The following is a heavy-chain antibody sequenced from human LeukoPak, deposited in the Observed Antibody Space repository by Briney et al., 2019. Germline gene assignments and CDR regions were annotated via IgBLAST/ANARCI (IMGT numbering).Heavy chain of an antibody. J-gene: IGHJ4*02. D-gene: IGHD2-21*02. CDR2: ISGSGGGT. Sequence: GGSLRLSCAASGFTFSNYAMSWVRQAPGKGLEWVSGISGSGGGTYYTDSVKGRFTISRDNSKNTLYLQMNSLRAEDTAVYYCAACGGDCYTFDYWGQGTLVTVSS. CDR1: GFTFSNYA. V-gene: IGHV3-23*01. CDR3: AACGGDCYTFDY.